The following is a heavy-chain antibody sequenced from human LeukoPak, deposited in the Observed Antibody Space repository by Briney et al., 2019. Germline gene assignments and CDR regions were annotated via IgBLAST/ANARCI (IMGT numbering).Heavy chain of an antibody. Sequence: ASVKVSCKASGGTFSSYAISWVRQAPGQGLEWMGGIIPIFGTANYAQKFQGRVTITADKSTSTAYMELSSLRSEDTAVYYCARGGDIVLMVYASLDYWGQGTLVTVSS. CDR1: GGTFSSYA. J-gene: IGHJ4*02. CDR2: IIPIFGTA. CDR3: ARGGDIVLMVYASLDY. D-gene: IGHD2-8*01. V-gene: IGHV1-69*06.